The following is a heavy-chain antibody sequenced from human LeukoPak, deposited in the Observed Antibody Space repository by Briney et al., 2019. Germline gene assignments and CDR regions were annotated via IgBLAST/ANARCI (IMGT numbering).Heavy chain of an antibody. Sequence: GASVTVSCKTSGYTFSGYDINWVRQAPGQGLEWMGWMNPDSGKTGYAQSFQGRVTMTIDTSVSTAYMELSSLRSEDTAVYYCARVLFSCAIFGVVINGGMDVWGKGTTVTVSS. D-gene: IGHD3-3*01. V-gene: IGHV1-8*01. J-gene: IGHJ6*03. CDR1: GYTFSGYD. CDR3: ARVLFSCAIFGVVINGGMDV. CDR2: MNPDSGKT.